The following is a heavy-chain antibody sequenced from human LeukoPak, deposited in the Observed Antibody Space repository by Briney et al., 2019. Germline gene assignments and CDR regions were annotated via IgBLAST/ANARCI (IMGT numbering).Heavy chain of an antibody. CDR3: ATDTYYDFWSGYGDAFDI. V-gene: IGHV3-11*04. CDR1: GFTFSDYY. Sequence: GGSLRLSCAASGFTFSDYYMSWIRQAPGKGLEWVSYISSSGSTIYYADSVKGRFTISRDNAKNSLYLQMNSLRAEDTAVYYCATDTYYDFWSGYGDAFDIWGQGTMVTVS. J-gene: IGHJ3*02. CDR2: ISSSGSTI. D-gene: IGHD3-3*01.